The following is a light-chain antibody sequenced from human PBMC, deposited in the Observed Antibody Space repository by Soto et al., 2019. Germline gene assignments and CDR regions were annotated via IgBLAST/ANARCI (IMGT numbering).Light chain of an antibody. J-gene: IGLJ2*01. CDR1: SSDVGTYSY. V-gene: IGLV2-14*01. CDR3: SSYTTSSTLVV. CDR2: EVS. Sequence: QSVLTQPASVSGSPGQSISISCTGTSSDVGTYSYVSWYQQRPGKAPKLMIYEVSNRPSGVSSRFSGSKSGNTASLSISGLQAEDEADYFCSSYTTSSTLVVFGGGTKVTVL.